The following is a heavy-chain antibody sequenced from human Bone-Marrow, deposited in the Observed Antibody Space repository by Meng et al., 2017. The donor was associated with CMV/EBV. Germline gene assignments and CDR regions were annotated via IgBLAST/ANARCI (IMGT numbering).Heavy chain of an antibody. CDR3: TTVVRYYYYCMDF. CDR1: GFTFSNAW. Sequence: GESLKISCAASGFTFSNAWMSWVRQAPGKGLEWVGRIKSKTDGGTPDYAASVKGRLIISRDDSKNTLFLQMNSLKTEDTAVYYCTTVVRYYYYCMDFWRQGTTVTVSS. J-gene: IGHJ6*02. V-gene: IGHV3-15*01. D-gene: IGHD6-6*01. CDR2: IKSKTDGGTP.